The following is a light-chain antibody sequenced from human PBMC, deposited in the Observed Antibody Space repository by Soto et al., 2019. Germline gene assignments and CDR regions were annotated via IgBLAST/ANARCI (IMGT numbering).Light chain of an antibody. Sequence: EIVMTQSPATLSVSPGERATLSCRASQSVSSKLAWFQQKPGQAPRLLIYFASTRATDIPARFSGSGSGTEFTLTISSLQSEDFATYYCQQYNSYPWTFGQGTKVEIK. CDR3: QQYNSYPWT. CDR1: QSVSSK. J-gene: IGKJ1*01. V-gene: IGKV3-15*01. CDR2: FAS.